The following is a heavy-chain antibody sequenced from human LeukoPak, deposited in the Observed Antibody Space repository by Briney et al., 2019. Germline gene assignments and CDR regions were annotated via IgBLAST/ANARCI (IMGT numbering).Heavy chain of an antibody. CDR3: ARGRLGEYSCEN. D-gene: IGHD5-18*01. V-gene: IGHV4-34*01. J-gene: IGHJ4*02. CDR2: INHSGST. CDR1: GGSFSGYY. Sequence: PSETLSLTCAVYGGSFSGYYWSWIRQPPGKGLEWIGEINHSGSTNYNPSLKSRVTISVDTSKNQFSLKLSSVTAADTAVYYCARGRLGEYSCENWGQGTLVTVSS.